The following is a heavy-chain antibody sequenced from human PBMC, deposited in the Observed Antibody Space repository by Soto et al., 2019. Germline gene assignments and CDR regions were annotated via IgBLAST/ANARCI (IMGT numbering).Heavy chain of an antibody. CDR2: MSFDGNNK. CDR3: ARGPFGDAAMVTNYFDY. Sequence: GGSLRLSCAASGFTFGNYAIHWVRQAPGKGLEWVAVMSFDGNNKHYADSVKGRFTISRDNSKNTLYLQMNTLRAEDTAVYYCARGPFGDAAMVTNYFDYWGQGTLVTVSS. D-gene: IGHD5-18*01. V-gene: IGHV3-30-3*01. CDR1: GFTFGNYA. J-gene: IGHJ4*02.